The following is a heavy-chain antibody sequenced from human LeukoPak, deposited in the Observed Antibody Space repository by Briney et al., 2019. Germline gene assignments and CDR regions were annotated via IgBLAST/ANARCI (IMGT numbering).Heavy chain of an antibody. V-gene: IGHV4-34*01. CDR1: GGSLSDYY. D-gene: IGHD1-26*01. J-gene: IGHJ3*02. CDR2: ITHRGDT. Sequence: SETLSLTCAVYGGSLSDYYWTWIRQPPGKGLEWIGEITHRGDTNYTPSLKSRVIMSLDTSRDEFSLKLTSVNAADTALYYCARRPWVGATDIWGQRTRVIVSS. CDR3: ARRPWVGATDI.